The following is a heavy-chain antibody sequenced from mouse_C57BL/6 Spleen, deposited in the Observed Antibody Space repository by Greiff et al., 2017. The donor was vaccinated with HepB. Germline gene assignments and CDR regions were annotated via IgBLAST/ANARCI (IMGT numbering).Heavy chain of an antibody. V-gene: IGHV1-15*01. CDR2: IDPETGGT. D-gene: IGHD2-5*01. CDR1: GYTFTDYE. Sequence: QVHVKQSGAELVRPGASVPLSCKASGYTFTDYEMHWVKQTPVPGLEWIGAIDPETGGTAYNQKFKGKAILTADKSSSTAYMELRSLTSEDSAVYYCTRHSNHAMDYWGQGTSVTVSS. J-gene: IGHJ4*01. CDR3: TRHSNHAMDY.